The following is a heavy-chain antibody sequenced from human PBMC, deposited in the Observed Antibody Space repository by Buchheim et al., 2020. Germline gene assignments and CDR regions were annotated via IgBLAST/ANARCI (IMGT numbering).Heavy chain of an antibody. V-gene: IGHV1-2*04. CDR2: INVNSGGT. J-gene: IGHJ6*02. Sequence: VQLVQSGAEVKKPGASVKVSCKASGYTFTGYYLHWVRQAPGQGLEWMGWINVNSGGTNYAQKFQGWVTMTRDTSISTAYIETGSLKSGELAFYYSARYYSYDTSVIQHYYYGMDVWGQGTT. CDR1: GYTFTGYY. D-gene: IGHD3-22*01. CDR3: ARYYSYDTSVIQHYYYGMDV.